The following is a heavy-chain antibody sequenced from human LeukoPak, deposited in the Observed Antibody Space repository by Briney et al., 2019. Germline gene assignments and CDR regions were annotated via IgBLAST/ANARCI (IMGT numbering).Heavy chain of an antibody. CDR1: GDSVSSNAAA. CDR3: ARVIGSWSPSTGAGIIGYYYYYMDV. J-gene: IGHJ6*03. CDR2: TYYRSKWYN. Sequence: SQTLSLTCAISGDSVSSNAAAWNWIRQSPSRGLEWLGRTYYRSKWYNDYAVSVKSRITINPDTSKNQFSLQLNSVTPEDTAVYYCARVIGSWSPSTGAGIIGYYYYYMDVWGKGTTVTVSS. D-gene: IGHD6-19*01. V-gene: IGHV6-1*01.